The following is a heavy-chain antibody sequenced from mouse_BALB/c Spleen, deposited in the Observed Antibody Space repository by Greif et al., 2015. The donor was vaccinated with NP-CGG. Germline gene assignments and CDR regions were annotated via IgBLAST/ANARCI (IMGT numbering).Heavy chain of an antibody. J-gene: IGHJ4*01. CDR3: TRDPLWLRRAMDY. CDR2: ISSGGSYT. D-gene: IGHD2-2*01. CDR1: GFTFSSYT. Sequence: EVKLVESGGGLVKPGGSLKLSCAASGFTFSSYTMSWVRQTPEKRLEWVATISSGGSYTYYPDSVKGRFTISRDNAKNTLYLQMSSLKSEDTAMYYCTRDPLWLRRAMDYWGQGTSVTVSS. V-gene: IGHV5-6-4*01.